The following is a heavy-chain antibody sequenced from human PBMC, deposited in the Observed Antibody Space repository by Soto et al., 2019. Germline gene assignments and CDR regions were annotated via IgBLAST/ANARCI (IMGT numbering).Heavy chain of an antibody. V-gene: IGHV1-3*01. CDR2: INAGNGNT. CDR3: AKVLGYCSGGSCYSLYYYYMDV. CDR1: GYTFTSYA. Sequence: GASVKVSCKASGYTFTSYAMHWVRQAPGQRLEWMGWINAGNGNTKYSQKFQGRVTISRDNSKNTLYLQMNSLRAEDTAVYYCAKVLGYCSGGSCYSLYYYYMDVWGKGTTVTVSS. D-gene: IGHD2-15*01. J-gene: IGHJ6*03.